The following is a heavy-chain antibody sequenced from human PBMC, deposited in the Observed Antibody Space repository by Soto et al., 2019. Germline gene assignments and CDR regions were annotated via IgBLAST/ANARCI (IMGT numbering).Heavy chain of an antibody. CDR3: ARKGVPAATHYYYGMDV. Sequence: GLSIKVSSKGAGYSFISFWIGWVLQMTGKGLEWMGIIYPGDSDTRYSPSFQGQVTISADKSISTAYLQWSSLKASDTAMYYCARKGVPAATHYYYGMDVWGHGTTVTVSS. J-gene: IGHJ6*02. V-gene: IGHV5-51*01. D-gene: IGHD2-2*01. CDR2: IYPGDSDT. CDR1: GYSFISFW.